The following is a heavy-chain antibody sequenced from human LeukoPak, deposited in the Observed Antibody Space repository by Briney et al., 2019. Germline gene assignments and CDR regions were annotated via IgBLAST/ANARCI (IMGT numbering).Heavy chain of an antibody. D-gene: IGHD3-10*01. J-gene: IGHJ4*02. CDR2: TRNKANSYTT. CDR1: GFTFSDHY. Sequence: GGSLRLSCAASGFTFSDHYMDWVRQAPGKGLEWVGRTRNKANSYTTEYAASVKGRFTISRDDSKNSLYLQMNSLRAEDTALYYCAKDRQYGSGSYNFDYWGQGTLVTVSS. CDR3: AKDRQYGSGSYNFDY. V-gene: IGHV3-72*01.